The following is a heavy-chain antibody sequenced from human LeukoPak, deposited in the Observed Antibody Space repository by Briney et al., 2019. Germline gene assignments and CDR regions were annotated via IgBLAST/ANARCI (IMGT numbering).Heavy chain of an antibody. CDR1: GGSISSYY. Sequence: SETLSLTCTVSGGSISSYYWSWIRQPPGKGLEWIGYIYTSGGTNYNPSLKSRVTISVDTSKNQFSLKLSSVTAADTAVYYCARQGDYIYDAFDIWGQGTMVTVSS. J-gene: IGHJ3*02. D-gene: IGHD3-3*01. CDR3: ARQGDYIYDAFDI. V-gene: IGHV4-4*09. CDR2: IYTSGGT.